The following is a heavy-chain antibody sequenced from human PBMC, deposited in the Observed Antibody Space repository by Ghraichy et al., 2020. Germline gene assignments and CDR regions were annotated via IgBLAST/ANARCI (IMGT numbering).Heavy chain of an antibody. CDR1: GGSISSYY. J-gene: IGHJ5*02. D-gene: IGHD6-13*01. CDR3: ASSVAARNWFDP. Sequence: SETLSLTCTVSGGSISSYYWSWIRQPPGKRLEWIGYIYYSGSTNYNPSLKSRVTISVDTSKNQFSLKLSSVTAADTAVYYCASSVAARNWFDPWGQGTLVTVSS. CDR2: IYYSGST. V-gene: IGHV4-59*01.